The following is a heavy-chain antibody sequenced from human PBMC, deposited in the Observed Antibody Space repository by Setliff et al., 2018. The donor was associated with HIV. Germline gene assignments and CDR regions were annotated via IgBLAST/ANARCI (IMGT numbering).Heavy chain of an antibody. CDR3: VGWYYCVSGACYRADY. CDR2: IYYSGSS. CDR1: GGSISSGYYY. D-gene: IGHD2-21*02. V-gene: IGHV4-30-4*08. J-gene: IGHJ4*02. Sequence: PSETLSLTCTVSGGSISSGYYYWSWIRQHPGKGLEWIGYIYYSGSSYYNPSLKSRVTMSIDTSERQFSLKLTSVTAADTAVYYCVGWYYCVSGACYRADYWGQGTLVTVS.